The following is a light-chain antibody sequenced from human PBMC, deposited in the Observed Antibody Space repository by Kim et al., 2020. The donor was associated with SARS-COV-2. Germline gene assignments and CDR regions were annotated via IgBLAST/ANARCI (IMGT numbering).Light chain of an antibody. J-gene: IGKJ5*01. CDR2: GAS. V-gene: IGKV3-20*01. Sequence: ETVLTQSPGTLSLSPGERATLSCRASQSVSSNFLAWYQQKPGQAPRLLIYGASNSATDIPDRFSGSGSGTDFTLTISRLEPEDFAVYSCQQYGNPPITFGQGTRLEIK. CDR3: QQYGNPPIT. CDR1: QSVSSNF.